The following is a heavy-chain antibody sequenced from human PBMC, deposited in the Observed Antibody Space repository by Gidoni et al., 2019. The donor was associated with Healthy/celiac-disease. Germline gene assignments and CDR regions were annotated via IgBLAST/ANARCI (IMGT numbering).Heavy chain of an antibody. CDR1: GGSFSGYY. D-gene: IGHD6-13*01. CDR2: INHSGST. J-gene: IGHJ5*02. Sequence: QVQLQQWGAGLLKPSETLSLTCAVYGGSFSGYYWSWIRQPPGKGLEWIGEINHSGSTNYNPSLKSRVTISVDTSKNQFSLKLSSVTAADTAVYYCARGPHIAAAGLRRGWFDPWGQGTLVTVSS. CDR3: ARGPHIAAAGLRRGWFDP. V-gene: IGHV4-34*01.